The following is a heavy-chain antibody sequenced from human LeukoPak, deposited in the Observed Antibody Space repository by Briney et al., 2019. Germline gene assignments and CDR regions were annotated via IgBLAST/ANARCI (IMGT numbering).Heavy chain of an antibody. V-gene: IGHV3-23*01. CDR1: GFTVSSNY. CDR2: ISGSGGST. D-gene: IGHD6-19*01. CDR3: AKAPVPIAVAAPDFDY. Sequence: GGSLRLSCAASGFTVSSNYMSWVRQAPGKGLEWVSAISGSGGSTYYADSVKGRFTISRDNSKNTLYLQMNSLRAEDTAVYYCAKAPVPIAVAAPDFDYWGQGTLVTVSS. J-gene: IGHJ4*02.